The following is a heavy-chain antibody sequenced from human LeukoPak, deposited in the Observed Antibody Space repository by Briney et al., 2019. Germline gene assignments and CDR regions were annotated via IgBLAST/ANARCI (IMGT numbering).Heavy chain of an antibody. CDR1: GFTVSSNY. D-gene: IGHD3-22*01. J-gene: IGHJ4*02. Sequence: GGSLRLYCAASGFTVSSNYMSRVRQAPGKGLEWVSVIYSGGSTYYADSVKGRFTISRDNSKNTLYLQMNSLRAEDTAVYYCASFRYYYDSPTGYFDYWGQGTLVTVSS. CDR3: ASFRYYYDSPTGYFDY. CDR2: IYSGGST. V-gene: IGHV3-53*01.